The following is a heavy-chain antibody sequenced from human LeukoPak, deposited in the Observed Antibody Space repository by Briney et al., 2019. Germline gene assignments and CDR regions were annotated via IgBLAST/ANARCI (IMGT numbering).Heavy chain of an antibody. CDR3: ARVSSGWGYYFDY. D-gene: IGHD6-19*01. CDR1: GGTFSSYA. J-gene: IGHJ4*02. Sequence: SVKVSCKASGGTFSSYAISWVRQALGQGLEWMGGIIPIFGTANYAQKFQGRVTMTRDTSTSTVYMELSSLRSEDTAVYYCARVSSGWGYYFDYWGQGTLVTVSS. CDR2: IIPIFGTA. V-gene: IGHV1-69*05.